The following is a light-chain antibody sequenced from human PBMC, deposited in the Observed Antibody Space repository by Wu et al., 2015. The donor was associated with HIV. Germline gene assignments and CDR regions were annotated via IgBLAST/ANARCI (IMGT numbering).Light chain of an antibody. J-gene: IGKJ1*01. CDR3: HQYSNWPGT. Sequence: EIVLTQSPGTLSLSPGERATLSCRASQSVSSNLAWYQQKPGQAPRLLIYGASTRATGIPARFSGSGSGTEFTLTISSLQSEDFAVYYCHQYSNWPGTFGQGTKVEIK. V-gene: IGKV3-15*01. CDR1: QSVSSN. CDR2: GAS.